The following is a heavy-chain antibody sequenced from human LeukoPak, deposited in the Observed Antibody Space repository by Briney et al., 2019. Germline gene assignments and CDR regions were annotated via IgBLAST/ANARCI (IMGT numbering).Heavy chain of an antibody. CDR1: GFIFSNAW. CDR3: STAVEDYYDGDGHYYFDY. J-gene: IGHJ4*02. CDR2: IKSKTDGGTT. Sequence: PGGSLRLSCAASGFIFSNAWMSWVRQAPGKGLEWVGRIKSKTDGGTTDYAAPVKGRFTISRDDSKNTLYLQMNSLKTEDTAVYYCSTAVEDYYDGDGHYYFDYWGQGTLVTVSS. V-gene: IGHV3-15*01. D-gene: IGHD2-21*01.